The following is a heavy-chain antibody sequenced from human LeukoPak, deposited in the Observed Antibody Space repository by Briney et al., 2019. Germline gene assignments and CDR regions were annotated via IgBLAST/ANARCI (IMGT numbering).Heavy chain of an antibody. CDR2: IYYSGST. CDR3: ARQRGRWDSFDY. J-gene: IGHJ4*02. D-gene: IGHD1-26*01. V-gene: IGHV4-59*08. CDR1: GGSISSYY. Sequence: SETLSLTCTVSGGSISSYYWSWIRQPPGKGLEWIGHIYYSGSTNYNPSLKSRVTISVDTSKNQFSLKLSSVTAADTAVYYCARQRGRWDSFDYWGQGTLVTVSS.